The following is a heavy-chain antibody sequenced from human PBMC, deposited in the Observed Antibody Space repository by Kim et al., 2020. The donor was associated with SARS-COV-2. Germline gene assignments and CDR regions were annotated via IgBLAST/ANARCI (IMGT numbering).Heavy chain of an antibody. CDR2: T. CDR3: AKEEWFGAVSS. V-gene: IGHV3-23*01. D-gene: IGHD3-10*01. J-gene: IGHJ5*02. Sequence: TYSADAVKGRFTISSDTSRSTLYLKMGSLRAEDSAVYYCAKEEWFGAVSSWGQGTLVTVSS.